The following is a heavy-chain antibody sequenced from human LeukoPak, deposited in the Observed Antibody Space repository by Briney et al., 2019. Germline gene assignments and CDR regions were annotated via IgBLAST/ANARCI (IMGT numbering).Heavy chain of an antibody. V-gene: IGHV3-23*01. Sequence: PGGSLRLSCAASGSTFSSYAMSWVRQAPGKGLEWVSAISGSGGSTYYADSVKGRFTISRDNSKNTLYLQMNSLRAEDTAVYYCAKDGGGGSMITFGGVIVPTYYFDYWGQGTLVTVSS. CDR1: GSTFSSYA. D-gene: IGHD3-16*02. CDR2: ISGSGGST. CDR3: AKDGGGGSMITFGGVIVPTYYFDY. J-gene: IGHJ4*02.